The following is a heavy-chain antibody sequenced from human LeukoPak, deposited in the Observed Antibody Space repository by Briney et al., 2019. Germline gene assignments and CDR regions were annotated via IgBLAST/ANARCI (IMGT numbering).Heavy chain of an antibody. CDR3: ASAPSWLYYYDSSGYFDY. J-gene: IGHJ4*02. CDR1: GYTFTSYD. D-gene: IGHD3-22*01. V-gene: IGHV1-8*01. CDR2: MNPNSGNT. Sequence: PEASVKVSCKASGYTFTSYDINWVRQATGQGLEWMGWMNPNSGNTGYAQKFQGRVTMTRNTSISAAYMELSSLRSEDTAVYYCASAPSWLYYYDSSGYFDYWGQGTLVTVSS.